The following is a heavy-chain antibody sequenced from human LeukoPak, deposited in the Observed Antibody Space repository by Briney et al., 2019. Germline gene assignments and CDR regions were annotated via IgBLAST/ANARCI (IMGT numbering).Heavy chain of an antibody. CDR1: GGSFSGYY. Sequence: KPSETLSLTCAVYGGSFSGYYWSWIRQPPGKGLEWIGEINHSGSTNYNPSLKSRVTISVDTSKNQSSLKLSSVTAADTAVYYCARASAPLGYDFWSGRKNWFDPWGQGTLVTVSS. J-gene: IGHJ5*02. CDR3: ARASAPLGYDFWSGRKNWFDP. D-gene: IGHD3-3*01. CDR2: INHSGST. V-gene: IGHV4-34*01.